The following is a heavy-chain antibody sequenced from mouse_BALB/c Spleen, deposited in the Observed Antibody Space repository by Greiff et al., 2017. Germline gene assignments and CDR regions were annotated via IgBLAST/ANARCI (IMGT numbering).Heavy chain of an antibody. CDR1: GFTFSNYW. Sequence: EVLVVESGGGLVQPGGSMKLSCVASGFTFSNYWMNWVRQSPEKGLEWVAEIRLKSNNYATHYAESVKGRFTISRDDSKSSVYLQMNNLRAEDTGIYYCVYYGFAYWGQGTLVTVSA. V-gene: IGHV6-6*02. J-gene: IGHJ3*01. CDR2: IRLKSNNYAT. D-gene: IGHD2-1*01. CDR3: VYYGFAY.